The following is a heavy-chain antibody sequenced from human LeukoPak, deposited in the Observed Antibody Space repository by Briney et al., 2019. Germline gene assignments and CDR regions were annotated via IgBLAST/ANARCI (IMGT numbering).Heavy chain of an antibody. CDR3: AKESTVTPGNVNWFDT. Sequence: GGSLRLSCAASGFTFSIYAMTWVRQAPGKGLEWVSTISGSGGSTYYADSVKGRFTISRDNSKNTLYLQMNSLRAEDTAVYYCAKESTVTPGNVNWFDTWGQGTLVTVSS. CDR1: GFTFSIYA. D-gene: IGHD4-17*01. J-gene: IGHJ5*02. V-gene: IGHV3-23*01. CDR2: ISGSGGST.